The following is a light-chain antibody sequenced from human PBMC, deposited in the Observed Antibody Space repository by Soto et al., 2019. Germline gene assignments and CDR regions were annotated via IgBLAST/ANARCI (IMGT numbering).Light chain of an antibody. J-gene: IGKJ3*01. Sequence: IQLTQSPSSLSASVGDRVSITCRASQDIKTYLAWYQQKQGKAPKLLISGTFTLQSGVPSRFNGSGSGTDFTLTTSRLQPEDFATYYCQHLNNYPPFTFGAGTKVDLE. CDR3: QHLNNYPPFT. CDR2: GTF. V-gene: IGKV1-9*01. CDR1: QDIKTY.